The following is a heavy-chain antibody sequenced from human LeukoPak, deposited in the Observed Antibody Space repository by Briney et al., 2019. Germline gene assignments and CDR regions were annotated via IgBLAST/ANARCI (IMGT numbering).Heavy chain of an antibody. V-gene: IGHV1-2*02. J-gene: IGHJ4*02. D-gene: IGHD6-19*01. CDR3: ARVKGQQWLTYFDY. Sequence: ASVKVSCKASGYTFTGYYMHWVRQAPGQGLERMGWINPNSGGTNYAQKFQGRVTMTRDTSISTAYMELSRLRSDDTAVYYCARVKGQQWLTYFDYWGQGTLVTVSS. CDR1: GYTFTGYY. CDR2: INPNSGGT.